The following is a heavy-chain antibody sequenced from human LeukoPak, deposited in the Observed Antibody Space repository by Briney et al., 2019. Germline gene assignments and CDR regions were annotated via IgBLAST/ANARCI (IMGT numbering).Heavy chain of an antibody. J-gene: IGHJ5*02. CDR3: ARGSAITMVRGVIRRWFVP. Sequence: SETLSLTCDIYSGSFSAYYWSWIRQPPRKGQEWIGEINNSGSTNYNPSLKSRVTISVDTSKNQFSLKLSSVTAADTAVYYCARGSAITMVRGVIRRWFVPWGQGTLVTVSS. V-gene: IGHV4-34*01. CDR1: SGSFSAYY. CDR2: INNSGST. D-gene: IGHD3-10*01.